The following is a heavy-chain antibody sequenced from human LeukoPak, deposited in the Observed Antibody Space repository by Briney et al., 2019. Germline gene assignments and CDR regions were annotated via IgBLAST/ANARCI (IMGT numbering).Heavy chain of an antibody. Sequence: GGSLRLSCAASGFTFSSYSMNWVRQAPGKGLEWVSYISSSSSTIYYADSVKGRFTISRDNAKNSLYLQMNSLRAEDTAVYYCARELLWFGDLRGFDYWGQGTLVTVSS. CDR1: GFTFSSYS. J-gene: IGHJ4*02. CDR3: ARELLWFGDLRGFDY. D-gene: IGHD3-10*01. V-gene: IGHV3-48*04. CDR2: ISSSSSTI.